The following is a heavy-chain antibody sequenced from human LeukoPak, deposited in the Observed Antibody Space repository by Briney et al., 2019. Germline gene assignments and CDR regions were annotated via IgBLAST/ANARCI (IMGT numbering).Heavy chain of an antibody. Sequence: GGSLRLSCAAPGFTFSSYEMNWVRQAPGKGLEWVSSISGSSSDIYYADSVKGRFTISRDNSKNSLYLQMKSLRAEDTALYYCARRGYHDYSGFDYWGQGTLVTVSS. CDR1: GFTFSSYE. V-gene: IGHV3-21*04. D-gene: IGHD1-26*01. CDR3: ARRGYHDYSGFDY. CDR2: ISGSSSDI. J-gene: IGHJ4*02.